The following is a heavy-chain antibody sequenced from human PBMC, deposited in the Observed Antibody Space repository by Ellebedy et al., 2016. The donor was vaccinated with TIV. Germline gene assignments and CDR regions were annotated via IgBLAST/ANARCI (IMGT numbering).Heavy chain of an antibody. D-gene: IGHD3-10*02. V-gene: IGHV3-23*01. CDR1: GFTFSSYA. J-gene: IGHJ4*02. CDR2: LNANGVVI. Sequence: PGGSLRLSCAASGFTFSSYAASWVRQAPGKGLEWVAGLNANGVVIAYADSVKGRSTISSDNSKTTLYLQMNSRRPEDTAVYYCASSRYHYYVGNTIFAYWGQGTLVTVSS. CDR3: ASSRYHYYVGNTIFAY.